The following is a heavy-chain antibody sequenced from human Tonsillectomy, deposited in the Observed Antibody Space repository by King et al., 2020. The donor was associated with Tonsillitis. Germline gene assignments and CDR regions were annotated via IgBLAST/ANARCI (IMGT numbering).Heavy chain of an antibody. CDR3: ARLYCSSTSCYQIDY. CDR1: GFTFSSYA. V-gene: IGHV3-30*01. Sequence: VQLVESGGGVVQPGRSLRLSCAASGFTFSSYAMHWVRQAPGKGLEWVAVISYDGSNKYYADSVKGRFTISRDNSKKTLYLQMNSLRAEDTAVYYCARLYCSSTSCYQIDYWGQGTLVTVSS. D-gene: IGHD2-2*01. CDR2: ISYDGSNK. J-gene: IGHJ4*02.